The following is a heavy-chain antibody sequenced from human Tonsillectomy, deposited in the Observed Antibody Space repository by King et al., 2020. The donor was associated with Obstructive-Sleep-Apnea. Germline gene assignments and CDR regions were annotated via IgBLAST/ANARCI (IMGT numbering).Heavy chain of an antibody. CDR2: IIPIFGTA. CDR3: ARGYCSGCSCYSLRNWFDP. CDR1: GDTFSSYA. Sequence: QLVQSGAEVKKPGYSVKVSCKASGDTFSSYAISWVRQAPGQGLEWMGGIIPIFGTANYAQKFQGRVTITADESTSTAYMQLSSLRSEDTAVYYCARGYCSGCSCYSLRNWFDPWGRGTLVTVSS. J-gene: IGHJ5*02. D-gene: IGHD2-15*01. V-gene: IGHV1-69*01.